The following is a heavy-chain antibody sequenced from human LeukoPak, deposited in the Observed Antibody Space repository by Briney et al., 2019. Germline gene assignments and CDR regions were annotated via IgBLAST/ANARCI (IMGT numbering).Heavy chain of an antibody. V-gene: IGHV3-66*01. CDR1: GFIVSSNY. D-gene: IGHD4-17*01. CDR2: IFSGGNT. CDR3: ARGHDYGDYGYYYMDV. Sequence: GGSLRLSCAASGFIVSSNYMTWVRQAPGKGLEWISIIFSGGNTYYADSVKGRFIISRDNSKNMVYLQMNTLRAEDTAVYYCARGHDYGDYGYYYMDVWGKGTTVTVSS. J-gene: IGHJ6*03.